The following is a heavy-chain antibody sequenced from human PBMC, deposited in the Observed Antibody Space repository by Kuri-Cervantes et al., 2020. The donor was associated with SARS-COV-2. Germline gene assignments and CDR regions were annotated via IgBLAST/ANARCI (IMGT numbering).Heavy chain of an antibody. D-gene: IGHD2-2*01. CDR3: AREGDIVVVPAVYFDY. V-gene: IGHV1-18*01. Sequence: ASVKVSCKASGYTFTSYGISWVRQAPGQGLEWMGWISAYNGNTNYAQKLQGRVTMTTDTSTSTAHMELRSLRSDDTAVYYCAREGDIVVVPAVYFDYWGQGTLVTVSS. J-gene: IGHJ4*02. CDR2: ISAYNGNT. CDR1: GYTFTSYG.